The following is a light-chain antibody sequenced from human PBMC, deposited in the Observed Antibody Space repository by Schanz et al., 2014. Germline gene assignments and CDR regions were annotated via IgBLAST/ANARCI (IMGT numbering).Light chain of an antibody. J-gene: IGLJ3*02. CDR1: SSNIGSNT. CDR3: ATWDDSLNGGV. CDR2: SNN. Sequence: QSVLTQPPSASGTPGQWVTISCSGSSSNIGSNTVNWYQQFPGTAPKLLIFSNNQRPSGVPDRFSGSKSGTSASLAISGLQSDDEADYYCATWDDSLNGGVFGGGTKLTVL. V-gene: IGLV1-44*01.